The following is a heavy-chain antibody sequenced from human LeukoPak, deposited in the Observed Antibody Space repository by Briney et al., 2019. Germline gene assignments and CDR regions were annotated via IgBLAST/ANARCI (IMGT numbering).Heavy chain of an antibody. CDR2: IYCSGST. V-gene: IGHV4-59*01. CDR1: GGSISSYY. CDR3: ARSYYYDSSGYLGY. J-gene: IGHJ4*02. D-gene: IGHD3-22*01. Sequence: SETLSLTCTVSGGSISSYYWSWIRQPPGKGLEWIGYIYCSGSTNYNPSLKSRVTISVDTSKNQFSLKLSSVTAADTAVYYCARSYYYDSSGYLGYWGQGTLVTVSS.